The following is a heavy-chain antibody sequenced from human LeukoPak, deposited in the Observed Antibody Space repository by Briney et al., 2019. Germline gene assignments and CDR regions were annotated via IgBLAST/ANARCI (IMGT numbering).Heavy chain of an antibody. CDR1: GFTFSSYA. J-gene: IGHJ4*02. CDR3: AKTGIDSVSSKPLDY. D-gene: IGHD3-10*01. V-gene: IGHV3-23*01. Sequence: GGSLRLSCAASGFTFSSYAMNWVRQAPGKGLEWVSTISGSGGSTYYADSVKGRFTISRDISTNTLYLQLGSLRAEDTAVYYCAKTGIDSVSSKPLDYWGQGTLVTVSS. CDR2: ISGSGGST.